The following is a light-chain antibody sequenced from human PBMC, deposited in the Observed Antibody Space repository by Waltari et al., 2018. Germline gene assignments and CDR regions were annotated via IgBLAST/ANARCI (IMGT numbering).Light chain of an antibody. J-gene: IGKJ1*01. CDR3: QQRTNWLWT. CDR2: DAS. V-gene: IGKV3-11*01. Sequence: EIVLTQSPATLSLPPGERATLSCRASQSVSSSLAWYQQKPGQAPRLLIYDASNRATGIPARFSGSGSGADFTLTISRLEPEDFAVYYCQQRTNWLWTFGLGTKVEIK. CDR1: QSVSSS.